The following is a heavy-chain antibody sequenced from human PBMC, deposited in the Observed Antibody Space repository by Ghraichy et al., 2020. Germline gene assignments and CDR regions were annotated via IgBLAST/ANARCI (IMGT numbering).Heavy chain of an antibody. V-gene: IGHV3-33*01. D-gene: IGHD5-18*01. Sequence: GGSLRLSCAASGFTFSSYGMHWVRQAPGKGLEWVAVIWYDGSNKYYADSVKGRFTISRDNSKNTLYLQMNSLRAEDTAVYYCARDWEGYSYGYGVGYWGQGTLVTVSS. CDR3: ARDWEGYSYGYGVGY. CDR2: IWYDGSNK. CDR1: GFTFSSYG. J-gene: IGHJ4*02.